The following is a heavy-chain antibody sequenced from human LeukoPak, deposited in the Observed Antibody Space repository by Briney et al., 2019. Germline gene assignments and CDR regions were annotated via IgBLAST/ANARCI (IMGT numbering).Heavy chain of an antibody. CDR2: IEQDGSEK. Sequence: GGSLRLSXAASGFSFTTSWMSWVRQAPGKGLEWVASIEQDGSEKYYVDSVKGRFTISRDNAKNPLFLQMNSLRAEDTAVYYCAKGHTSLAPGGQGALVTVSS. CDR1: GFSFTTSW. J-gene: IGHJ4*02. CDR3: AKGHTSLAP. V-gene: IGHV3-7*01. D-gene: IGHD5-18*01.